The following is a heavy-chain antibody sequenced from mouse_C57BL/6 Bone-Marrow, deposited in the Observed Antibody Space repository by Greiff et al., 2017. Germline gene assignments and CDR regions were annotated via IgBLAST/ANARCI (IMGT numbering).Heavy chain of an antibody. V-gene: IGHV14-4*01. J-gene: IGHJ2*01. CDR1: GFNIKDDY. Sequence: VQLQQSGAELVRPGASVKLSCTASGFNIKDDYIHWVKQRPEQGLEWIGWIDPEIGDTEYASKFQGKATITSDTSSNTAYLQLSSLTSEDTAVYYCSSLEGNYFDFWGQGTPLTVAS. CDR2: IDPEIGDT. CDR3: SSLEGNYFDF.